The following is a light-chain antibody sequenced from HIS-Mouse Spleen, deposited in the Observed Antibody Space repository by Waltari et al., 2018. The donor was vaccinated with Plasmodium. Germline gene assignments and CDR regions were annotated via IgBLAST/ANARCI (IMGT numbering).Light chain of an antibody. V-gene: IGKV3-15*01. CDR1: QSVSSN. Sequence: EIVMTQSPATLSVSPGERATLSCRASQSVSSNLAWYQQKPGQAPRLLIYVASTRSTGIPARFSGSCSGTEFTLTISSLQSEDFAVYYCQQYNNWSFTFGPGTKVDIK. CDR2: VAS. CDR3: QQYNNWSFT. J-gene: IGKJ3*01.